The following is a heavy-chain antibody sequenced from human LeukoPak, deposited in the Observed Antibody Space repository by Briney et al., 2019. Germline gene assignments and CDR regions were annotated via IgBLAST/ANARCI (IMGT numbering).Heavy chain of an antibody. CDR3: AKVRPQWLVEFFDY. Sequence: GGSLRLSCAASGFTFSSYGMHWVRQAPGKGLEWVAVISYDGSNKYYADSVKGRFTISRDNSKNTLYLQMNSLRAEDTAVYYCAKVRPQWLVEFFDYWGQGTLVTVSS. CDR2: ISYDGSNK. V-gene: IGHV3-30*18. D-gene: IGHD6-19*01. CDR1: GFTFSSYG. J-gene: IGHJ4*02.